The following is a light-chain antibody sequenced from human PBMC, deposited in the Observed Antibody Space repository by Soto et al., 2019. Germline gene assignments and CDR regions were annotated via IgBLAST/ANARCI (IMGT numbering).Light chain of an antibody. J-gene: IGKJ4*01. V-gene: IGKV3-11*01. CDR1: QSVSSY. CDR3: QQSYSTPLT. CDR2: DAS. Sequence: EIVLTQSPATLSLSPGERATLSCRASQSVSSYLAWYQQKPGQAPRLLIYDASSRATGVPDRFSGSGSGTDFTLTISRLEPEDFATYYCQQSYSTPLTFGGGTMVDIK.